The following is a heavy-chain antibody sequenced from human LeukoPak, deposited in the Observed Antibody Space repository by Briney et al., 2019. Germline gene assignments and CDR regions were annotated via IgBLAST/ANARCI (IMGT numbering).Heavy chain of an antibody. V-gene: IGHV4-34*01. J-gene: IGHJ6*02. D-gene: IGHD3-10*01. Sequence: SETLSLTCAVYGGSFSGYYWSWIRQPPGKGLEWIGEINHSGSTNYNPSLKSRVTISVDTSKNQFSLKLSSVTAADTAVYYCARFPRFRGVTYGMDVWGQGTTVTVSS. CDR1: GGSFSGYY. CDR2: INHSGST. CDR3: ARFPRFRGVTYGMDV.